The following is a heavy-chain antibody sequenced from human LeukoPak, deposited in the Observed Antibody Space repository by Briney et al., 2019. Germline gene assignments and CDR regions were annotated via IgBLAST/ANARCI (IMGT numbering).Heavy chain of an antibody. V-gene: IGHV1-8*02. D-gene: IGHD3-16*02. J-gene: IGHJ5*02. Sequence: ASVKVSCKASGGTFSSYAISWVRQATGQGLEWMGWMNPNSGNTGYAQKFQGRVTMTRNTSISTAYMELSSLRSEDTAVYYCARLFDYVWGSYRPWGQGTLVTVSS. CDR1: GGTFSSYA. CDR2: MNPNSGNT. CDR3: ARLFDYVWGSYRP.